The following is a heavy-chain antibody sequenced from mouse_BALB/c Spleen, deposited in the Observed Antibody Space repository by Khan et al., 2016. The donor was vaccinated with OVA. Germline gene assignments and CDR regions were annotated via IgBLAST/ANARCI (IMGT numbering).Heavy chain of an antibody. V-gene: IGHV1S137*01. CDR1: GYTFTDYA. CDR3: TRPAYDGYYDY. D-gene: IGHD2-3*01. CDR2: ISTYSGNT. J-gene: IGHJ2*01. Sequence: VRLQQSGPELVRPGVSVKISCKGSGYTFTDYAMHWVKQSHAKSLEWIGLISTYSGNTNYKQKFKGKATMTVDKSSSTAYMELARLTSEDSAIYSCTRPAYDGYYDYWGQGTTLTVSS.